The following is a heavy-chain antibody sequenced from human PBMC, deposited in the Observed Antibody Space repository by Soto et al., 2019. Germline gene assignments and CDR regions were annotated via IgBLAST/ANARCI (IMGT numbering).Heavy chain of an antibody. D-gene: IGHD1-1*01. CDR2: INPNSGCT. V-gene: IGHV1-2*02. CDR1: RDTLTRNY. J-gene: IGHJ6*01. CDR3: AREAYNWNDRGNYCYCGMDV. Sequence: SVEVCCKASRDTLTRNYMHWVRQETGQGLEWSGWINPNSGCTNYAQKFQGRVTMTRDTSISTAHMELSRLRSDDTAVYYCAREAYNWNDRGNYCYCGMDVWAQGST.